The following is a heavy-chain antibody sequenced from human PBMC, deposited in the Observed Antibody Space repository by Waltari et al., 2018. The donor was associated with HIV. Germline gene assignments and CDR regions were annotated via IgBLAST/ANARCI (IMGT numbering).Heavy chain of an antibody. Sequence: QVQLQESGPGLVKPSQTLSLTCTVSGGSISSGSYHWSWIRQPAGKGLEWIGRLYTRGSTDYNPSRKGRATISGDTSKNQFSLKLSSVTAADTAVYYCARAVVGGYDLGNNWFDPWGQGTLVTVSS. CDR3: ARAVVGGYDLGNNWFDP. V-gene: IGHV4-61*02. D-gene: IGHD5-12*01. J-gene: IGHJ5*02. CDR2: LYTRGST. CDR1: GGSISSGSYH.